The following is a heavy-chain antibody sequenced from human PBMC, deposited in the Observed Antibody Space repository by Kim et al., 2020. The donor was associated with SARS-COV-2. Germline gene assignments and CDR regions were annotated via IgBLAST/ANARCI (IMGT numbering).Heavy chain of an antibody. CDR1: GGSISSGGYY. V-gene: IGHV4-31*03. D-gene: IGHD6-6*01. CDR2: IYYSGST. J-gene: IGHJ6*02. CDR3: ARVLEYSSPIPYYYYYGMSV. Sequence: SETLSLTCTVSGGSISSGGYYWSWIRQHPGKGLEWIGYIYYSGSTYYNPSLKSRVTISVDTSKNQFSLKLSSVTAADTAVYYCARVLEYSSPIPYYYYYGMSVWGQGTTVTVSS.